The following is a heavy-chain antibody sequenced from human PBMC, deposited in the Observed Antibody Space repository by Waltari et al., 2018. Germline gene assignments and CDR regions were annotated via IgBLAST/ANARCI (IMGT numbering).Heavy chain of an antibody. V-gene: IGHV4-4*02. J-gene: IGHJ4*02. Sequence: QVQLQESGPGLVKPSETLSLSCAVSGGSLKTSNSWNWVRQAPGKGLEWLGEVFDSGSTNYHLSLKSRLTISIDMSKNQFSLELTSVSASDTAIFYCGRSYVWGKYRRFDYWGQGIRVIVSS. CDR1: GGSLKTSNS. CDR2: VFDSGST. D-gene: IGHD3-16*02. CDR3: GRSYVWGKYRRFDY.